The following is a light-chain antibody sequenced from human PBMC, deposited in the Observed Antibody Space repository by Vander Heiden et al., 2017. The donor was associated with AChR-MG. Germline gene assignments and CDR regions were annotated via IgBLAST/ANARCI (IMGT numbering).Light chain of an antibody. CDR1: SSDVGGYTH. Sequence: QSALTQPTSVSGSPGQSITISCTGTSSDVGGYTHVSWYPHHPGKDSKLMIHDVTNRPSGVANSFSGSKSGNTASLTSSGLQAEDEAEYYGSSYTSSSTVVFGGGTKLTVL. CDR3: SSYTSSSTVV. V-gene: IGLV2-14*03. J-gene: IGLJ3*02. CDR2: DVT.